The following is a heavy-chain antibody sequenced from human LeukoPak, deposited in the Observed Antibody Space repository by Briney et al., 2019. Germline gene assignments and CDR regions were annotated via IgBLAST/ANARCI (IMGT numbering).Heavy chain of an antibody. CDR2: IIPIFGTA. J-gene: IGHJ4*02. D-gene: IGHD6-13*01. CDR1: GGTFSSYA. V-gene: IGHV1-69*05. CDR3: AKGIAAAAPFDY. Sequence: SVKVSCKASGGTFSSYAISWVRQAPGQGHEWMGGIIPIFGTANYAQKLQGRVTMTTDTSTSTAYMELRSLRSDDTAVYYCAKGIAAAAPFDYWGQGTLVTVSS.